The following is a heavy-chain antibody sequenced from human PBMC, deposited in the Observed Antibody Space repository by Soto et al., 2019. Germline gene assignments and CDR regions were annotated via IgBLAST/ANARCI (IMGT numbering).Heavy chain of an antibody. CDR2: IYPGYSDI. D-gene: IGHD2-15*01. CDR3: ARPPGSGTLFAN. J-gene: IGHJ4*02. Sequence: GESLKISCQGSGYRFADSVIGWVRQVPGRGLEWVGIIYPGYSDIRYRPSFQGRVTISADKSVNTAYLQWSSLRASDTAIYYCARPPGSGTLFANWGQGTPVTVSS. CDR1: GYRFADSV. V-gene: IGHV5-51*01.